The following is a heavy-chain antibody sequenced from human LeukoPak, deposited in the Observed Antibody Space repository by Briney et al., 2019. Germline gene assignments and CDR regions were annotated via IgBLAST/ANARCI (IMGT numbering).Heavy chain of an antibody. D-gene: IGHD6-19*01. Sequence: GGSLRLTCAASGFTFSSYVMSWVRQAPGKGLEWISSTSDSAGSTYYTDSVKGRFAISRDNSKNTLYLQMNSLRDEDTAVYYCTKDQQWLEYFDYWGQGILVTVSS. CDR1: GFTFSSYV. CDR2: TSDSAGST. CDR3: TKDQQWLEYFDY. V-gene: IGHV3-23*01. J-gene: IGHJ4*02.